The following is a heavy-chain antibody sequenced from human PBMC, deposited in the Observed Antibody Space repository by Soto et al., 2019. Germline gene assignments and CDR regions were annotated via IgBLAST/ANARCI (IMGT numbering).Heavy chain of an antibody. CDR3: ATDKQQLVMTEYNWFDP. D-gene: IGHD6-13*01. Sequence: RPPVKVSCKVSGYTLTELSMHWVRQAPGKGLEWMGGFDPEDGETIYAQKFQGRVTMTEDTSTDTAYMELSSLRSEDTAVYYCATDKQQLVMTEYNWFDPWGQGTLVTVSS. CDR1: GYTLTELS. CDR2: FDPEDGET. J-gene: IGHJ5*02. V-gene: IGHV1-24*01.